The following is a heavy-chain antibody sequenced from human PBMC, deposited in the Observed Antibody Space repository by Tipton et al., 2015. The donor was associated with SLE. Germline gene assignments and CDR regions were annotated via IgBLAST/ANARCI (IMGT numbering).Heavy chain of an antibody. V-gene: IGHV4-61*02. D-gene: IGHD6-13*01. Sequence: TLSLTCTVSGGSISRGPYYWNWIRQPAGKALEWIGRIYTSGSTYYNPSLKSRVAISIDTSKNQFSLNLTSVTAADTAVYYCARVVRLRGAAGHFDTWDQGALVTVSS. CDR2: IYTSGST. CDR1: GGSISRGPYY. J-gene: IGHJ4*02. CDR3: ARVVRLRGAAGHFDT.